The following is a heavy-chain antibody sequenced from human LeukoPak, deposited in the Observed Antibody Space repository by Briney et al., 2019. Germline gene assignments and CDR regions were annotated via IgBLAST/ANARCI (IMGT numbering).Heavy chain of an antibody. J-gene: IGHJ4*02. V-gene: IGHV3-30-3*01. CDR2: TSYDGTKK. CDR1: GFTVSSNS. Sequence: GGSLRLSGTASGFTVSSNSMSWVRQAPGTGLEWVAVTSYDGTKKDYADHVKGRFTISRDNSQNTLYLQMNSLRAEDTAVYYCARVGYYASGPFSYFDYWGQGTLVTVSS. D-gene: IGHD3-10*01. CDR3: ARVGYYASGPFSYFDY.